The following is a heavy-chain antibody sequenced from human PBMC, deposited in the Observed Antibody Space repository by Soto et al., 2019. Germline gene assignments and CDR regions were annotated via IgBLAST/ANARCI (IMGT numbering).Heavy chain of an antibody. Sequence: VRQAPGKGLEWVSGISWNSGSIGYADSVKGRFTISRDNAKNSLYLQMNSLRAEDTALYYCAKDKFGYSSSTFDYWGQGTLVTVSS. J-gene: IGHJ4*02. V-gene: IGHV3-9*01. CDR2: ISWNSGSI. D-gene: IGHD6-13*01. CDR3: AKDKFGYSSSTFDY.